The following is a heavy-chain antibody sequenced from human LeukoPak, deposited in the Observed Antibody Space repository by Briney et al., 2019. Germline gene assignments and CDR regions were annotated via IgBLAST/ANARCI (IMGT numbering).Heavy chain of an antibody. CDR2: IYYSGIT. CDR3: ARLWGGMSYYFDY. D-gene: IGHD2-8*02. J-gene: IGHJ4*02. CDR1: GRSISSYY. V-gene: IGHV4-59*08. Sequence: SETLSLTCTVSGRSISSYYWSWIRQPPGKGLEWIGYIYYSGITNYNPSLKSRVTISVDTSKNQFSLKLSSVTAADTAVYYCARLWGGMSYYFDYWGQGTLVTVSS.